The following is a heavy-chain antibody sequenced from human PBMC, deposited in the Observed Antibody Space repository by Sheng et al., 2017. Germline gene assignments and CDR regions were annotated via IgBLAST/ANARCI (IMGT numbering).Heavy chain of an antibody. D-gene: IGHD2-8*01. CDR3: VREVGYCTNGVCLGSLNYFDY. J-gene: IGHJ4*02. Sequence: QVQLQESGPGLVRPSETLSLTCTVSGGSISTYYWNWIRQTPGKGLEWIGYINYSGNTNYNPSLESRVTISVDTSKNQFSLKVTSVTAADTAVYYCVREVGYCTNGVCLGSLNYFDYWGQGTLVTVSS. V-gene: IGHV4-59*01. CDR2: INYSGNT. CDR1: GGSISTYY.